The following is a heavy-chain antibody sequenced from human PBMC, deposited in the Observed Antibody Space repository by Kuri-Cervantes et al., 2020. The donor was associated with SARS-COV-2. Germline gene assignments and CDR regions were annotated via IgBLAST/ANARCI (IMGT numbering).Heavy chain of an antibody. J-gene: IGHJ4*02. Sequence: SETLSLTCTVSGGSISSSSYYWGWIRQPPGKGLEWIGEINHSGSTNYNPSLKSRVTISVDTSKNQFSLKLSSVTAADTAVYYCARGSPSGWYRVYDYWGQGTLVTVSS. D-gene: IGHD6-19*01. CDR1: GGSISSSSYY. V-gene: IGHV4-39*07. CDR2: INHSGST. CDR3: ARGSPSGWYRVYDY.